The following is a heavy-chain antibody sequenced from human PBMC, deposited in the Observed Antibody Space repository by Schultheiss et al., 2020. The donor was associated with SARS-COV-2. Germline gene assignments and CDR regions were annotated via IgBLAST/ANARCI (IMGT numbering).Heavy chain of an antibody. CDR3: ARGGYCSGGSCYSYWYFDL. J-gene: IGHJ2*01. CDR1: GGSVSSGSYY. Sequence: SETLSLTCTVSGGSVSSGSYYWSWIRQPAGKGLEWIGYIYYSGSTYYNPSLKSLVTISVDTSKNQFSLKLSSVTAADTAVYYCARGGYCSGGSCYSYWYFDLWGRGTLVTVSS. D-gene: IGHD2-15*01. CDR2: IYYSGST. V-gene: IGHV4-61*10.